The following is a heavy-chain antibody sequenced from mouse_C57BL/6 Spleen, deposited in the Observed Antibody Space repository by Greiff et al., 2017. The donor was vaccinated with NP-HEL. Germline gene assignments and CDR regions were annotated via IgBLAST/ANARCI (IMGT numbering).Heavy chain of an antibody. Sequence: QVQLQQPGAELVRPGSSVKLSCKASGYTFTNYWMQWVKQRPGQGLEWIGKIDPASGDTNYNQKFKDKATLTADKSSSTAYMQLSSLTSEDSAVYCCARGSAPWFAYWGQGTPVTVSS. CDR1: GYTFTNYW. D-gene: IGHD6-1*01. CDR3: ARGSAPWFAY. CDR2: IDPASGDT. J-gene: IGHJ3*01. V-gene: IGHV1-52*01.